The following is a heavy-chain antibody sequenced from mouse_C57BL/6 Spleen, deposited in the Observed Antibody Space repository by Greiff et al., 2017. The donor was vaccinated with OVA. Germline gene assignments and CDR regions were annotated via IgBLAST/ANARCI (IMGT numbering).Heavy chain of an antibody. V-gene: IGHV5-9*01. Sequence: EVQLQESGGGLVKPGGSLKLSCAASGFTFSSYTMSWVRQTPEKRLEWVATISGGGGNTYYPDSVKGRFTISRDNAKNTLYLQMSSLRSEDTALYYCARPHGFLFDYWGQGTTLTVSS. CDR3: ARPHGFLFDY. J-gene: IGHJ2*01. D-gene: IGHD2-2*01. CDR1: GFTFSSYT. CDR2: ISGGGGNT.